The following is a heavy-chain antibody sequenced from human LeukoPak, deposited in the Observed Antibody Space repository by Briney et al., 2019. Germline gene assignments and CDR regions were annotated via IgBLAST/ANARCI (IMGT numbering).Heavy chain of an antibody. CDR3: ARLVGYGPLYYFDY. Sequence: SETLSLTCTVSGGSISSGDYYWSWIRQPPGKGLEWIGYIYYSGSTNYNPSLKSRVTISVDTSKNQFSLKLSSVTAADTAVYYCARLVGYGPLYYFDYWGQGTLVTVSS. CDR1: GGSISSGDYY. D-gene: IGHD5-18*01. V-gene: IGHV4-61*08. CDR2: IYYSGST. J-gene: IGHJ4*02.